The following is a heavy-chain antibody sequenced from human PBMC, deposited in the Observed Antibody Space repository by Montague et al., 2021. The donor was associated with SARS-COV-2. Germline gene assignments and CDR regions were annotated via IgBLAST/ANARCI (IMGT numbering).Heavy chain of an antibody. V-gene: IGHV4-39*01. CDR3: ARGDFGVVIIPYYYYYMDV. J-gene: IGHJ6*03. Sequence: SETLSLTCTVSGASISSSNYYWGWIRQPPGKGLEWIASIHYSGSNYYKPSLKSRLTISVDTSKNQFSLRLSAVTAADTAVYYCARGDFGVVIIPYYYYYMDVWGKGTTVTVSS. CDR2: IHYSGSN. D-gene: IGHD3-3*01. CDR1: GASISSSNYY.